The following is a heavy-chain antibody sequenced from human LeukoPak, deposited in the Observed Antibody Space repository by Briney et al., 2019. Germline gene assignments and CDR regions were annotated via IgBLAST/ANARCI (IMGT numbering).Heavy chain of an antibody. Sequence: PGGSLRLSCVTSGFTLSSYGMHWVRQVPGKGLEWVAVISYDAKSSYHVDSVKGRFTISRDNSKNTLYLQMNSLRAEDTALYYCARVGYSSSWRERYKYYFDYWGQGTLVTVSS. V-gene: IGHV3-30*03. CDR3: ARVGYSSSWRERYKYYFDY. D-gene: IGHD6-13*01. CDR2: ISYDAKSS. J-gene: IGHJ4*02. CDR1: GFTLSSYG.